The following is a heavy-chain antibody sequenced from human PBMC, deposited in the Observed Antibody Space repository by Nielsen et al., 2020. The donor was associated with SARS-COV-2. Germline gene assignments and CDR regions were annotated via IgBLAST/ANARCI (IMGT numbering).Heavy chain of an antibody. CDR3: ARAEEDSSSWYWGYYYGMDV. Sequence: RQAPGKGLEWVGEINNRGSTNYNTSLKSRVTISVDTSKNQLSLKLSSVTAADTAVYYCARAEEDSSSWYWGYYYGMDVWGQGTTVTVSS. V-gene: IGHV4-34*01. J-gene: IGHJ6*02. CDR2: INNRGST. D-gene: IGHD6-13*01.